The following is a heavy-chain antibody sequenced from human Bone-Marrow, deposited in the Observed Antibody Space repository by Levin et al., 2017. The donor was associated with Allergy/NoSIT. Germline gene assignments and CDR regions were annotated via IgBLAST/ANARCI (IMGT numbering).Heavy chain of an antibody. CDR2: INHSGST. V-gene: IGHV4-34*01. Sequence: PSETLSLTCAVYGGSFSGYYWSWIRQPPGKGLEWIGEINHSGSTNYNPSLKSRVTISVDTSKNQFSLKLSSVTAADTAVYYCAITTAAAGDNWFDPWGQGTLVTVSS. D-gene: IGHD6-13*01. J-gene: IGHJ5*02. CDR1: GGSFSGYY. CDR3: AITTAAAGDNWFDP.